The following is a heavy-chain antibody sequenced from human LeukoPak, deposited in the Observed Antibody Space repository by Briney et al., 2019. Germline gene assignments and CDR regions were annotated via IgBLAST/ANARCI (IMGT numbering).Heavy chain of an antibody. Sequence: SETLSLTCTVSGGSISSGSYYWSWIRQPAGKGLEWIGRIYTSGSTNYNPSLKSRVTISVDTSKNQFSLKLSSVTAADTAVYYCARGDNWNDGGFDYWGQGTLVTVSS. CDR3: ARGDNWNDGGFDY. D-gene: IGHD1-20*01. J-gene: IGHJ4*02. CDR1: GGSISSGSYY. V-gene: IGHV4-61*02. CDR2: IYTSGST.